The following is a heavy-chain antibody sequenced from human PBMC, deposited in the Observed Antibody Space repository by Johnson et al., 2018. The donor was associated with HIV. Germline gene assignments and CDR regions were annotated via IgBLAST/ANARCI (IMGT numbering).Heavy chain of an antibody. CDR1: GFTFDDYA. D-gene: IGHD6-6*01. Sequence: VQLVESGGGLVQPGRSLRLSCAASGFTFDDYAMHWVRQTPGKGLEWVAIISYDGSNKYYADSVKGRFTISRDNSKNTLYLQMNSLRAEDTAMYYCATSGLTLGSSSSHAFDIWGQGTMVTVSS. V-gene: IGHV3-30*04. CDR2: ISYDGSNK. CDR3: ATSGLTLGSSSSHAFDI. J-gene: IGHJ3*02.